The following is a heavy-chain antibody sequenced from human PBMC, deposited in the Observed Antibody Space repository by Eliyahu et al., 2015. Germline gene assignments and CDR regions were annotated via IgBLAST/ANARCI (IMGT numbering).Heavy chain of an antibody. CDR3: TKGGGWKFDY. CDR1: GDSISNHDW. CDR2: ISHSGSN. Sequence: QVQLQESGPGLVKPSGTLSLTCAVSGDSISNHDWWTWVRQPPGKGLEWIGEISHSGSNNYHPSLKSRVTISEDNSKNQFSLNLSSVTAADTAVYYCTKGGGWKFDYWGQGTLVTVSS. D-gene: IGHD1-26*01. V-gene: IGHV4-4*02. J-gene: IGHJ4*02.